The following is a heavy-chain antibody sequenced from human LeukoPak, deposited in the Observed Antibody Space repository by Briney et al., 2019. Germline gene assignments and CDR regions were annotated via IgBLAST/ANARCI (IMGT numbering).Heavy chain of an antibody. Sequence: GRSLRLSCAASGFTFSSYGMHWVRQAPGKGLEGVAVIWYDGSNKYYADSVKGRFTISRDNSKNTLYLQMNSLRAEDTAVYYCAKQAAMAKGGYYYYYMDVWGKGTTVTVSS. D-gene: IGHD5-18*01. V-gene: IGHV3-33*06. CDR3: AKQAAMAKGGYYYYYMDV. CDR1: GFTFSSYG. J-gene: IGHJ6*03. CDR2: IWYDGSNK.